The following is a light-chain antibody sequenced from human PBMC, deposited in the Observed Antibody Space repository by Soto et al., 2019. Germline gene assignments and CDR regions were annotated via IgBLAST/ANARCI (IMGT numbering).Light chain of an antibody. Sequence: QSALTQPPSASGSPGQSVTISCTGTSSDVGGYNYVSWYQQHPGKAPKLMIYEVSKRPSGVPDRFSGSKSGNTASLTVSGLHAEDEADYYCSSYAGSNNWVVFGGGTKVTVL. CDR1: SSDVGGYNY. J-gene: IGLJ2*01. CDR2: EVS. CDR3: SSYAGSNNWVV. V-gene: IGLV2-8*01.